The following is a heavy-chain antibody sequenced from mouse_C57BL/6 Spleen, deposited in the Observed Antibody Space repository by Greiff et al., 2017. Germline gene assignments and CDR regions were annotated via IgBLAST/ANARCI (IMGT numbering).Heavy chain of an antibody. CDR1: GFSFTSYG. Sequence: QVQLQQSGPGLVQPSQSLSITCTVSGFSFTSYGVHWVRQSPGKGLEWLGVIWRGGSTDYNAAFMSRLSITKDNSKSKVFFKMNSLQADDSAIYYCAKSKGYYGGFDVWGTGTTVTVSS. CDR2: IWRGGST. J-gene: IGHJ1*03. D-gene: IGHD1-1*01. V-gene: IGHV2-5*01. CDR3: AKSKGYYGGFDV.